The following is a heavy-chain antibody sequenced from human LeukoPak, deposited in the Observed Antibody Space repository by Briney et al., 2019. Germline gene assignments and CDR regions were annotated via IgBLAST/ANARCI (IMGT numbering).Heavy chain of an antibody. CDR1: GFTFSIYG. CDR2: IWDDGSNK. V-gene: IGHV3-33*01. Sequence: GGSLRLSCAASGFTFSIYGMHWVRQAPGKGLEWVAVIWDDGSNKYYADSVKGRFTISRDNFKNKLYLQMSSLRAEDTAVYYCAREPAQYYNRMDVWGQGTTVTVSS. J-gene: IGHJ6*02. CDR3: AREPAQYYNRMDV.